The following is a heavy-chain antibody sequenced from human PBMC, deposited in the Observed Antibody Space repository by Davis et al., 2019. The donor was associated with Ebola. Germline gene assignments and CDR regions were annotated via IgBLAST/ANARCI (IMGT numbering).Heavy chain of an antibody. CDR2: ISGSSGGT. J-gene: IGHJ4*02. CDR1: GFTFSTYS. Sequence: GESLKISCAASGFTFSTYSMSWVRQAPGKGLEWVSGISGSSGGTYYADSVKGRFTISRDNAKNSLYLQMNSLRDEDTAVYYCATQSWSYGGYWGQGTLVTVSS. V-gene: IGHV3-48*02. D-gene: IGHD6-13*01. CDR3: ATQSWSYGGY.